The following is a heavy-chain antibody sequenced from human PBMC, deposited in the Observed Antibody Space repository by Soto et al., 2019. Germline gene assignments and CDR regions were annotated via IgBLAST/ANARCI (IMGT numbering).Heavy chain of an antibody. CDR1: GGTFSSYA. Sequence: ASVKVSCKASGGTFSSYAISWVRQAPGQGLEWMGWMNPNSGNTGYAQKFQGRVTMTRNTSISTAYMELSSLRSEDTAVYYCAWGPDGYNSWGQGTMVTVSS. CDR3: AWGPDGYNS. CDR2: MNPNSGNT. V-gene: IGHV1-8*02. J-gene: IGHJ3*01. D-gene: IGHD5-12*01.